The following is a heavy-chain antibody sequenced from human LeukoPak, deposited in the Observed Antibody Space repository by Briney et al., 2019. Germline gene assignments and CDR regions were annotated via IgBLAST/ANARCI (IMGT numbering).Heavy chain of an antibody. J-gene: IGHJ6*02. CDR1: GGTFSSYA. CDR3: ARSPYGPGSYEPSYYYYGMDV. D-gene: IGHD3-10*01. Sequence: GASVKVSCKASGGTFSSYAISWVRQAPGQGLEWMGGIIPIFGTANYAQRFQGRVTITADESTSTAYMELSSLRSEDTAVYYCARSPYGPGSYEPSYYYYGMDVWGQGTTVTVSS. CDR2: IIPIFGTA. V-gene: IGHV1-69*13.